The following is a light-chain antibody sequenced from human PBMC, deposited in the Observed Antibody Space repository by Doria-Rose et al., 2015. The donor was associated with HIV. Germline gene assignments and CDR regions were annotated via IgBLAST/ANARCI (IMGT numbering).Light chain of an antibody. J-gene: IGKJ1*01. V-gene: IGKV1-9*01. CDR2: GAS. CDR1: QGISRY. Sequence: DIQLTQSPPFLSASVGVRVTITCRASQGISRYLAWYQQKPGKAPTLLIFGASTLQSGVPSRFSGSGSGTEFTLTISSLQPEDFATYYCQQFDSFPRTFGQGTKVELK. CDR3: QQFDSFPRT.